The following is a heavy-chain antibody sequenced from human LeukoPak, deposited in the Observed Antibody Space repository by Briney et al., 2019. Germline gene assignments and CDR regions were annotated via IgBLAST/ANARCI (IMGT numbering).Heavy chain of an antibody. Sequence: GGSLRLSCAASGFTFSSYSMNWVRQAPGKGLEWVSYISSASGSIYYADSVKGRFTISSDNAKNSLFLQMNSLRAEDTAVYYCARLPAYCSSTSCYYDYWGQGTLVIVSS. J-gene: IGHJ4*02. CDR1: GFTFSSYS. V-gene: IGHV3-48*04. D-gene: IGHD2-2*01. CDR2: ISSASGSI. CDR3: ARLPAYCSSTSCYYDY.